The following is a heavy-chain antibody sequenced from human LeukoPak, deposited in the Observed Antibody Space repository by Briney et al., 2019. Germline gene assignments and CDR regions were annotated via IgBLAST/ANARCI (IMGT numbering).Heavy chain of an antibody. Sequence: PGGSLRLSCVASGFIFSRYGMHWVRQAPGKGLEYVSAISNSGGSTYYANSVKGRFTISRDNSKNTLYLQMGRLRGEDMAVYYCARGLITGAAGTYYYYGMDVWGQGTTVTVSS. V-gene: IGHV3-64*01. CDR2: ISNSGGST. CDR1: GFIFSRYG. CDR3: ARGLITGAAGTYYYYGMDV. D-gene: IGHD6-13*01. J-gene: IGHJ6*02.